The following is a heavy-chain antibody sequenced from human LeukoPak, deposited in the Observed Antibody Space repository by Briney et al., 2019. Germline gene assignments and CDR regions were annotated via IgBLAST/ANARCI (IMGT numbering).Heavy chain of an antibody. CDR1: GYTFTGYY. J-gene: IGHJ4*02. V-gene: IGHV1-2*02. CDR2: INLNSGGT. Sequence: ASVTVSCKASGYTFTGYYMHWVRQAPGQGLEWMGWINLNSGGTNYAQKFQRRVTITRDTSISTAYMELSRLRSDDTAVYYCALVVAATTIDYWGQGTLVTVSS. CDR3: ALVVAATTIDY. D-gene: IGHD2-15*01.